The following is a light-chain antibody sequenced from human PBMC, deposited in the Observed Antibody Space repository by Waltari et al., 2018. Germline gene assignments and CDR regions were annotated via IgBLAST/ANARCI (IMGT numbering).Light chain of an antibody. CDR1: SSDIGDYDY. CDR3: CSYAGTNNFYV. V-gene: IGLV2-8*01. Sequence: QSALTQPPSASGSPGESVTISCTGTSSDIGDYDYVSWYQQHPGKAPTLMIYEVIKRPAGVPDRFSGSKSGNTASLTVSGLQAEDEADYYCCSYAGTNNFYVFGTGTKVTVL. J-gene: IGLJ1*01. CDR2: EVI.